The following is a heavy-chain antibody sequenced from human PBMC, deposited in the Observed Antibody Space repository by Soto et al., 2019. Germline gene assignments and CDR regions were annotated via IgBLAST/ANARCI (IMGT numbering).Heavy chain of an antibody. J-gene: IGHJ6*02. CDR3: ASHDYAHYGIDV. V-gene: IGHV4-30-4*01. CDR1: GGSISSGDYY. CDR2: IYYSGST. D-gene: IGHD4-17*01. Sequence: ASETLSLTCTVSGGSISSGDYYWSWLRQPTGKGVEWIGYIYYSGSTYYNPSLKSRVTISVDPSKNQFSLKLSSVTAADTAVYYCASHDYAHYGIDVWGQGTTVTVSS.